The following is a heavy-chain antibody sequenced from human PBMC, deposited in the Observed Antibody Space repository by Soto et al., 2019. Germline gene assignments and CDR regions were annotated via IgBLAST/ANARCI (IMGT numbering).Heavy chain of an antibody. CDR1: GYNFTTYD. CDR2: IKSGNGNT. Sequence: ASVKVSCKVSGYNFTTYDMHWVRQAPGQRLEWLGWIKSGNGNTKYSQKFQGRVSITRDTSATTAYMEMSSLRSADTAVYYCARARFLEWYNYYYYGMDVWGQGTTVTVSS. J-gene: IGHJ6*02. V-gene: IGHV1-3*01. D-gene: IGHD3-3*01. CDR3: ARARFLEWYNYYYYGMDV.